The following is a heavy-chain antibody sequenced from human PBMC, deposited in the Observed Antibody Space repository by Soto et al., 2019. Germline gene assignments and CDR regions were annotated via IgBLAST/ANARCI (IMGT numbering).Heavy chain of an antibody. V-gene: IGHV1-2*02. CDR3: ARDPHEGVYDY. Sequence: ASVKVSCKASGYTFTGYYLHWIRQAPGQGLQWMGWMGPDSGGANYAQKFQGRVSMTRDTSTSTFYMELSRLASDDTAGYYCARDPHEGVYDYWGQGTQVTVSS. CDR1: GYTFTGYY. CDR2: MGPDSGGA. D-gene: IGHD3-16*01. J-gene: IGHJ4*02.